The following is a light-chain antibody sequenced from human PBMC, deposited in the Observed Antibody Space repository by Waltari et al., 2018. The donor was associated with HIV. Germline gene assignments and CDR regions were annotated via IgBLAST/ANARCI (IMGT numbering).Light chain of an antibody. CDR3: QAWDSSSDWV. V-gene: IGLV3-1*01. J-gene: IGLJ3*02. CDR2: HDS. Sequence: SYELTQPPSVSVSPGQTASITCSGVKLGDNYACWYQQKPGQSPVLVIYHDSKRPSGIPGRFSGSNSGNTATLTISGTQAMDEADYYCQAWDSSSDWVFGGGTKLTVL. CDR1: KLGDNY.